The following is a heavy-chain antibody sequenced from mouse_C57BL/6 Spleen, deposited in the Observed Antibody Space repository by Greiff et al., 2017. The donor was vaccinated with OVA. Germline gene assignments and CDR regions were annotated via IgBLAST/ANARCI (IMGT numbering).Heavy chain of an antibody. CDR1: GFTFSSYG. CDR3: ARQYWDEGYFDV. J-gene: IGHJ1*03. CDR2: ISSGGSYT. Sequence: EVKLVESGGDLVKPGGSLKLSCAASGFTFSSYGMSWVRQTPDKRLAWVATISSGGSYTYYPDSVKGRFTISRDNAKNTLYLQMSSLKSEDTAMYYCARQYWDEGYFDVWGTGTTVTVSS. D-gene: IGHD4-1*01. V-gene: IGHV5-6*01.